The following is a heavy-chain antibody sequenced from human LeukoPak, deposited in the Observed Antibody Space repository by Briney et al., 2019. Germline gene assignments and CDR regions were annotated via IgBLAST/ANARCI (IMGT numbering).Heavy chain of an antibody. CDR1: GYSLTSHA. Sequence: ASVKVSCTASGYSLTSHAIHWARQAPGQRLEWMGWNNTGNANTKYSQKFQGRVTFTRDTSANTAYMELSSLRSEDTAVYYCARERGRTYYDYWGQGTLVIVSS. J-gene: IGHJ4*02. CDR2: NNTGNANT. CDR3: ARERGRTYYDY. V-gene: IGHV1-3*04. D-gene: IGHD2-15*01.